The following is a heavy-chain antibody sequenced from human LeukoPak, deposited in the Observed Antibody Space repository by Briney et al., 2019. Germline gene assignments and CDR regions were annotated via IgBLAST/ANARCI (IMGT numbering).Heavy chain of an antibody. V-gene: IGHV4-4*07. CDR1: GGSISSYY. CDR2: IYTSGST. J-gene: IGHJ4*02. D-gene: IGHD3-3*01. Sequence: ASETLSLTCTVSGGSISSYYWSWIRQPAGKGLEWIGRIYTSGSTNYNPSLKSRVTISVDTSTNQFSLKLSSVTAADTAVYYCARAPLTIFGVVVFDYWGQGTLVTVSS. CDR3: ARAPLTIFGVVVFDY.